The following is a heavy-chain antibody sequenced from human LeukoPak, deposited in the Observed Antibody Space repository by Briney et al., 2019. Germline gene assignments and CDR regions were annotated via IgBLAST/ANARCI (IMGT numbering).Heavy chain of an antibody. J-gene: IGHJ5*02. Sequence: SVKVSCKASGGTFSSYAISWVRQAPGQGLEWMGGIIPIFGTANYAQKFQGRVTITADESTSTAYMELSSLRSEDTAVYYCAREGLTYYDFWSGYYTGWFDPWGQGTLVTVSS. CDR3: AREGLTYYDFWSGYYTGWFDP. CDR2: IIPIFGTA. CDR1: GGTFSSYA. V-gene: IGHV1-69*01. D-gene: IGHD3-3*01.